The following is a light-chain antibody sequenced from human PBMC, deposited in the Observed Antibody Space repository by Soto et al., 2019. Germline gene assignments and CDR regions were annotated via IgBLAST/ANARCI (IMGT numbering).Light chain of an antibody. J-gene: IGLJ1*01. V-gene: IGLV2-14*01. CDR2: EVS. Sequence: QSVLTQPASVSWSPGQSITISCTGTSSDVGGYIYVSWFQQHPGKAPKLIIYEVSNRPSGVSDRFSASKSGNTASLTISGLQAEDESTYYCSSYSSSSTLVFGTGTKVTVL. CDR3: SSYSSSSTLV. CDR1: SSDVGGYIY.